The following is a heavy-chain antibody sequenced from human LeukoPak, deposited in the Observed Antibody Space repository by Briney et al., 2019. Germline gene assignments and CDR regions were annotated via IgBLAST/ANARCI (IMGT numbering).Heavy chain of an antibody. CDR3: ARDWGVGNYYYYSMAV. CDR1: GVSISSGSYY. D-gene: IGHD3-10*01. CDR2: IYTSGST. Sequence: SQTLSLTCTVSGVSISSGSYYWGWIRQPAGKGLEWIVRIYTSGSTNYNPSLKSRVTISVDTPKHQSSLKLSSATAADTAVYYCARDWGVGNYYYYSMAVWGKGTTVTVSS. J-gene: IGHJ6*03. V-gene: IGHV4-61*02.